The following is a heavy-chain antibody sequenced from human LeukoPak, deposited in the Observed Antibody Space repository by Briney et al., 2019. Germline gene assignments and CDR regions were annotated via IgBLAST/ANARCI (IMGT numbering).Heavy chain of an antibody. V-gene: IGHV3-30-3*01. CDR3: VRDGIPYSTPAGTYLQH. CDR2: ISHDGSNK. Sequence: GGSLRLSCAASGFTFSDFPVHWVRQAPGKGLEWVAVISHDGSNKYYADSVRGRFTISRDNSKNTLYLQMNSLGAEDTAVYYCVRDGIPYSTPAGTYLQHWGQGMLVIVSS. J-gene: IGHJ1*01. D-gene: IGHD6-13*01. CDR1: GFTFSDFP.